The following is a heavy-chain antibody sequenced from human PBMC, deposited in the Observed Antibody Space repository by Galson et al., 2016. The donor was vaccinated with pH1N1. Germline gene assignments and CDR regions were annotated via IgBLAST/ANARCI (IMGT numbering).Heavy chain of an antibody. CDR3: ARTKYQLVNWIGA. Sequence: SETLSLTCSVSDDSISSSSYYWGWIRQAPGKGLEWLGSIYDTVSAYYNPSLKSPVTISIDKSKKQFTLKLRSVTAADTSFYYCARTKYQLVNWIGAWAQGTLVTVSS. D-gene: IGHD2-2*01. CDR2: IYDTVSA. V-gene: IGHV4-39*01. J-gene: IGHJ5*02. CDR1: DDSISSSSYY.